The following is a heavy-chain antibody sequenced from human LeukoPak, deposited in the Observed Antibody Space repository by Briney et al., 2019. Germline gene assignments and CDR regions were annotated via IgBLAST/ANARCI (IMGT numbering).Heavy chain of an antibody. CDR2: INPNSGGT. J-gene: IGHJ4*02. Sequence: ASVKVSCKASGYTFTGYYMHWVRPAPGQGLAWMGWINPNSGGTNYAQKFQGRVTMTRDTSISTAYMELSRLRSDDTAVYYCASYSSGWTGDDYWGQGTLVTVSS. V-gene: IGHV1-2*02. CDR3: ASYSSGWTGDDY. CDR1: GYTFTGYY. D-gene: IGHD6-19*01.